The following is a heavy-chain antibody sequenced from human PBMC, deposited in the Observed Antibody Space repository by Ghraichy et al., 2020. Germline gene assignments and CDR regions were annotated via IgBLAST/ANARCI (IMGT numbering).Heavy chain of an antibody. CDR1: GFTFSSYG. CDR3: AKESGYDFWSGYQAGYGMDV. CDR2: ISYDGSNK. J-gene: IGHJ6*02. D-gene: IGHD3-3*01. V-gene: IGHV3-30*18. Sequence: GGSLRLSCAASGFTFSSYGMHWVRQAPGKGLEWVAVISYDGSNKYYADSVKGRFTISRDNSKNTLYLQMNSLRAEDTAVYYCAKESGYDFWSGYQAGYGMDVWGQGTTVTVS.